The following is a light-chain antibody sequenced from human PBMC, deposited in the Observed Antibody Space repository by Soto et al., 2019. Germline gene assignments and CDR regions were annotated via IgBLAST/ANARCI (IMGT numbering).Light chain of an antibody. V-gene: IGLV1-44*01. CDR3: AAWDDSLSGAV. CDR1: SSNIGTNA. CDR2: SNN. Sequence: QSVLTQPPSASGTPGQRVTISCSGSSSNIGTNAVNWYQQLPGTAPKLLIYSNNERPSGVPDRFSGSKSGTSASLAISGLQPEDEADYYCAAWDDSLSGAVFGGGTKLTVL. J-gene: IGLJ7*01.